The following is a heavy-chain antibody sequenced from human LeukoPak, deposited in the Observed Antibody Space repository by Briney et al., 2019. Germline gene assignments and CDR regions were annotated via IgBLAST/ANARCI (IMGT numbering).Heavy chain of an antibody. V-gene: IGHV3-21*01. CDR2: ISSSSYI. CDR3: ARGIRELLGPPFDY. CDR1: GFTFSSYS. D-gene: IGHD1-26*01. Sequence: GGSLRLSCAASGFTFSSYSMNWVRQAPGKGLEWVSSISSSSYIYYADSVKGRFTISRDNAKNSLYLQMNSLRAEDTAVYYCARGIRELLGPPFDYWGQGTLVTVSS. J-gene: IGHJ4*02.